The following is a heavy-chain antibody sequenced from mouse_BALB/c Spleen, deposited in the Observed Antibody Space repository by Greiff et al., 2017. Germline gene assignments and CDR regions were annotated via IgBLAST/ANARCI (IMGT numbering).Heavy chain of an antibody. CDR3: AREEGLLLGYFDY. J-gene: IGHJ2*01. CDR1: GFSLTGYG. D-gene: IGHD2-3*01. CDR2: IWAGGST. V-gene: IGHV2-9*02. Sequence: QVQLKESGPGLVAPSQSLSITCTVSGFSLTGYGVNWVRQPPGKGLEWLGVIWAGGSTNYNSALMSRLSISKDNSKSQVFLKMNSLQTDDTAMYYCAREEGLLLGYFDYWGQGTTLTVSS.